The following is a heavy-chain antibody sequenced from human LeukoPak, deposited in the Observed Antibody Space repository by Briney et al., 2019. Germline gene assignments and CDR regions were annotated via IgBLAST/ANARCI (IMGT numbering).Heavy chain of an antibody. V-gene: IGHV1-2*02. CDR3: ARSPHILTGEKFDY. D-gene: IGHD3-9*01. Sequence: VASVKVSCKAFGYTFTGYYMHWVRQAPGQGLEWMGWINPKSGGTNYAQKFQGRVTMTRDTSISTAYMEVSRLRSADTAVYYCARSPHILTGEKFDYWGQGTRVTVSS. CDR1: GYTFTGYY. J-gene: IGHJ4*02. CDR2: INPKSGGT.